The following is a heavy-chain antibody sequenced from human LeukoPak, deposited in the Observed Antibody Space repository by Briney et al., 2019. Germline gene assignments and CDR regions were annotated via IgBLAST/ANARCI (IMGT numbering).Heavy chain of an antibody. CDR2: ISGTGGST. D-gene: IGHD3-9*01. V-gene: IGHV3-23*01. CDR1: GFIFSIYA. Sequence: QAGGSLRLSCAASGFIFSIYAMSWVRQAPGKGLEWVSAISGTGGSTYYADSVKGRFTISRDNSKNTLYLQMNSLRADDTAVYYCAKVGGYDILTGGHDAFDIWGQETMVTVSS. CDR3: AKVGGYDILTGGHDAFDI. J-gene: IGHJ3*02.